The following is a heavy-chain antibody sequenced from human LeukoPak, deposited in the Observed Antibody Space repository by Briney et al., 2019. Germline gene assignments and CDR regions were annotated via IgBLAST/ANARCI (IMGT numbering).Heavy chain of an antibody. Sequence: AGGSLRLSCTASGFTFSSYEMNWVRQAPRKGLEWVSYISGNGSTHYYADSVKGRFTISRDNSKNTLYLQMNSLRAEDTAVYYCAKPAVAGTIRNWFDPWGQGTLVTVSS. D-gene: IGHD6-19*01. CDR3: AKPAVAGTIRNWFDP. V-gene: IGHV3-48*03. CDR1: GFTFSSYE. CDR2: ISGNGSTH. J-gene: IGHJ5*02.